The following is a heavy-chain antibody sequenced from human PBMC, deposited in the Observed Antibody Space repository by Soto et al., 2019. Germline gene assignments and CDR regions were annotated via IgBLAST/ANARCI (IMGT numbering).Heavy chain of an antibody. D-gene: IGHD3-10*01. V-gene: IGHV4-59*01. CDR2: IYYSGST. Sequence: QVQLQESGPGLVKPSEALSLTCTVSGGSISSYYWSWIRQPPGKGLEWIGYIYYSGSTKYNPSLKSRVTISVDTSKNRFSLRLSSVTAADTAVYYCATVWGGAFDFWGQGTMVTVSS. CDR1: GGSISSYY. CDR3: ATVWGGAFDF. J-gene: IGHJ3*01.